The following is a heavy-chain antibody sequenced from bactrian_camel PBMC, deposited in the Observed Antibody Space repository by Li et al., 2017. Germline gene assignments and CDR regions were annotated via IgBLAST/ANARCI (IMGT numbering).Heavy chain of an antibody. J-gene: IGHJ6*01. CDR3: AAASRPIFAGYRFCPSDFDY. D-gene: IGHD1*01. CDR2: IYPPIHFS. CDR1: GMTTNTYS. V-gene: IGHV3S6*01. Sequence: QVQLVESGGGSVQAGGSLRLSCVHSGMTTNTYSMAWFRQAPGKEREGLAVIYPPIHFSHYADSVKGRFTISQDNAKNTAYLQMNSLKPEDSAMYYCAAASRPIFAGYRFCPSDFDYWGQGTQVTVS.